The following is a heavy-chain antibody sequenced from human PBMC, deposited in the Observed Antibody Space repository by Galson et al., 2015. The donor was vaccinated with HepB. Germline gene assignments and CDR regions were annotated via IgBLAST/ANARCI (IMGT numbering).Heavy chain of an antibody. Sequence: SLRLSCAASGFTFSSYGMHWVRQAPGKGLEWVAVISYDGSNKYYADSVKGRFTISRDNPKNTLYLQMNSLRAEDTAVYYCAKGYCTNGVCYSLGYYYYYGMDVWGQGTTVTVSS. V-gene: IGHV3-30*18. J-gene: IGHJ6*02. CDR2: ISYDGSNK. D-gene: IGHD2-8*01. CDR3: AKGYCTNGVCYSLGYYYYYGMDV. CDR1: GFTFSSYG.